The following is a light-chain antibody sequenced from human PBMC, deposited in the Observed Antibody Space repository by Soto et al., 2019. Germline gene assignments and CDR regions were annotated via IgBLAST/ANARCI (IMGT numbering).Light chain of an antibody. CDR2: VAS. Sequence: IQLTQSPSFLSASVGDRVTITCRASQDDRSFFAWYQQKPGKAPELLIYVASTLQSGVPSRFSGSGSGTEFTLTISSLQPEDFATYYCQQLSTYPLNFGGGTKVDIK. V-gene: IGKV1-9*01. CDR3: QQLSTYPLN. CDR1: QDDRSF. J-gene: IGKJ4*01.